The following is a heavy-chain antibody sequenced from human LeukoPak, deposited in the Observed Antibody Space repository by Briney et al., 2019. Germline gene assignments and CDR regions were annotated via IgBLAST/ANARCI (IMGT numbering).Heavy chain of an antibody. CDR2: INHSGST. J-gene: IGHJ4*02. CDR3: ARSSAQTGDSY. CDR1: GGSFSGYY. D-gene: IGHD7-27*01. V-gene: IGHV4-34*01. Sequence: SETLSLTCAVCGGSFSGYYWSWIRQPPGKGLEWIGEINHSGSTNYNPSLKSRVTISVDKSKNQFSLKLSSVTAADTAVYYCARSSAQTGDSYWGQGTLVTVSS.